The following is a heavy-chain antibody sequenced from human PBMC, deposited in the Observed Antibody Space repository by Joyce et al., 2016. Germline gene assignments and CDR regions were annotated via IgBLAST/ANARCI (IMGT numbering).Heavy chain of an antibody. CDR1: GFTFTNYY. V-gene: IGHV1-46*01. D-gene: IGHD5-18*01. CDR2: INPSGGST. Sequence: QVQLVQSGAEVKKPGASVKVSCKAPGFTFTNYYMNCVRQAPGQGLEWMGIINPSGGSTNSAQKFQGRVTMTRDTSTSTVYMELSSLRSEDTAVYYCARDTAMATGYYYYGMDVWGQGTTVTVSS. CDR3: ARDTAMATGYYYYGMDV. J-gene: IGHJ6*02.